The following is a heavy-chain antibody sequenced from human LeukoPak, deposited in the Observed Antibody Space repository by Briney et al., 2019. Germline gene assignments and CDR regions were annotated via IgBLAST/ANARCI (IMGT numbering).Heavy chain of an antibody. J-gene: IGHJ5*02. CDR2: ITASGVTT. Sequence: PGGSLRLSCAASGFTFSSYAMSWVRQAPGKGLEWISTITASGVTTYYADSVKGRFTISRDNSKNTLFLQMNSLRAEDTAVYCCAKDSSSWYHGNWFDPWGQGTLVTVSS. CDR1: GFTFSSYA. V-gene: IGHV3-23*01. CDR3: AKDSSSWYHGNWFDP. D-gene: IGHD6-13*01.